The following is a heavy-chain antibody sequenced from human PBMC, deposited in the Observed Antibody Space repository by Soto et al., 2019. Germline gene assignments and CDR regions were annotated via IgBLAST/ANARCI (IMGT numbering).Heavy chain of an antibody. CDR1: GYTFTSYY. CDR2: INPSGGST. Sequence: ASVKVSCKASGYTFTSYYMHWVRQAPGQGLEWMGIINPSGGSTSYAQKFQGRVTMTRDTSTSTVYMELSSLRSEDTAVYYCARDLTMVRGTAGGYYGMDVWGQGTTVTVSS. V-gene: IGHV1-46*01. CDR3: ARDLTMVRGTAGGYYGMDV. J-gene: IGHJ6*02. D-gene: IGHD3-10*01.